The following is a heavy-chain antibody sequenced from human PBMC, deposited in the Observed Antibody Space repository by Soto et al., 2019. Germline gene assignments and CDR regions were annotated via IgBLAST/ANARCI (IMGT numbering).Heavy chain of an antibody. V-gene: IGHV1-69*12. D-gene: IGHD3-3*01. J-gene: IGHJ4*02. Sequence: QVQLVQSGAEVKKPGSSVKVSCKASGGTFSSYAISWVRQAPGQGLEWMGGIIPIFGTANYAQKFQGRVPITADESTRTAYMELSSLRSEDTAVYYCARTPATILGRSRNYFDYWGQGTLVTVSS. CDR3: ARTPATILGRSRNYFDY. CDR2: IIPIFGTA. CDR1: GGTFSSYA.